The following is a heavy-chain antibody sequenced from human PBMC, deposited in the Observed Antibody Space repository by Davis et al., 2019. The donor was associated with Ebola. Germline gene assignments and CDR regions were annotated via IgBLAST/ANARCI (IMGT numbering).Heavy chain of an antibody. CDR1: GYTFTSYY. Sequence: ASVKVSCKASGYTFTSYYMHWVRQAPGQGLEWMGIINPSGGSTSYAQKFQGRVTMTRDTSTSTVHMELSSLISEDTAVYYCARVLEPYDILIYGMDVWGQGTTVTVSS. D-gene: IGHD3-9*01. CDR3: ARVLEPYDILIYGMDV. CDR2: INPSGGST. J-gene: IGHJ6*02. V-gene: IGHV1-46*01.